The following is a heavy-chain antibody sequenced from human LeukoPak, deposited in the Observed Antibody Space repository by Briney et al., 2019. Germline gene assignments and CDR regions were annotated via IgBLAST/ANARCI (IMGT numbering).Heavy chain of an antibody. V-gene: IGHV5-51*01. CDR3: ARLSDAYCSGGSCYPSNYYMDV. CDR1: GYSFTSYW. Sequence: GESLKISCKGSGYSFTSYWIGWVRQMPGKGLEWMGIIYPGDSDTRYSPSFQGQVTISADKSISTAYLQWSSLKASDTAMYYCARLSDAYCSGGSCYPSNYYMDVWGKGTTVTISS. CDR2: IYPGDSDT. J-gene: IGHJ6*03. D-gene: IGHD2-15*01.